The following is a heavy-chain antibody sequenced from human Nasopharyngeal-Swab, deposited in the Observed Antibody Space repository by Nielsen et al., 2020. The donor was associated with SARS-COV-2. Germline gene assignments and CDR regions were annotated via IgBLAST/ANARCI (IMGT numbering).Heavy chain of an antibody. J-gene: IGHJ4*02. D-gene: IGHD2-2*01. Sequence: GGSLRLSCAASGFTFSDYTMNWVRQAPRQGLEWVSSISSSGSYMYYTDSVKGRFTMSRDNAKNSLYLQMNSLRAEDTAVYYCASDSRYWGQGTLVTVSS. CDR1: GFTFSDYT. CDR3: ASDSRY. V-gene: IGHV3-21*01. CDR2: ISSSGSYM.